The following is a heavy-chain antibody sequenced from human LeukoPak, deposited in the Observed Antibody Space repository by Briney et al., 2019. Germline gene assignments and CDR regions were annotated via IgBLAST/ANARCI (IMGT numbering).Heavy chain of an antibody. CDR3: ARRWGFPRGRVDY. D-gene: IGHD3-10*01. CDR1: GDSISSGDYY. J-gene: IGHJ4*02. V-gene: IGHV4-61*02. CDR2: ISSSGST. Sequence: TSETLSLTCTVSGDSISSGDYYWSWIRQPAGKGLEWIGRISSSGSTNYNPSLKSRVTISVDTSKNQFSLKLSSVTAADTAVYYCARRWGFPRGRVDYWGQGTLVTVSS.